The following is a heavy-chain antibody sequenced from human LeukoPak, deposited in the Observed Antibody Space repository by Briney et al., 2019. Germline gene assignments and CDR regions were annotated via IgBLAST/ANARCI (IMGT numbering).Heavy chain of an antibody. J-gene: IGHJ4*02. CDR3: AREGLGLRLGELSSFGY. V-gene: IGHV3-21*01. CDR1: GFTFSSYS. Sequence: GGSLRLSCAASGFTFSSYSMNWVRQAPGKGLEWVSSISSSSSYIYYADSVKGRFTISRDNAKNSLYLQMNSLRAEDTAVYYCAREGLGLRLGELSSFGYWGQGTLVTVSS. D-gene: IGHD3-16*02. CDR2: ISSSSSYI.